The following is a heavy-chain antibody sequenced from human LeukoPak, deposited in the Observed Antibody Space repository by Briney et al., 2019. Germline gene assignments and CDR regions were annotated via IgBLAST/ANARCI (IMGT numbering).Heavy chain of an antibody. CDR2: IYPGDSDT. Sequence: GESLKISCKGSGYSFTSYWIGWVRQMPGKGLEWMGIIYPGDSDTRYSPSFQGQVTISADKSISTAYLQWSSLKASDTAMYYCARHGPDYGDLPYYYYYGMDVWGQGTTVTVSS. V-gene: IGHV5-51*01. D-gene: IGHD4-17*01. CDR3: ARHGPDYGDLPYYYYYGMDV. J-gene: IGHJ6*02. CDR1: GYSFTSYW.